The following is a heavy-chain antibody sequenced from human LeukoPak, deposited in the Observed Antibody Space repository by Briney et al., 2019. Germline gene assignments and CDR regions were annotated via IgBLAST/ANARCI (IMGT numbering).Heavy chain of an antibody. D-gene: IGHD3-3*01. J-gene: IGHJ6*02. CDR2: INHSGST. CDR3: AGSKCFYFGSGPSSPELLHYYGMDV. V-gene: IGHV4-34*01. Sequence: SETLSLTCAVYGGSCSQYYWSGIRQPPGKGLEWIGEINHSGSTNYNPSLKSRVTISVDTSKNQFSLKLSSVTAADTAVSDYAGSKCFYFGSGPSSPELLHYYGMDVWGQGTTVTVSS. CDR1: GGSCSQYY.